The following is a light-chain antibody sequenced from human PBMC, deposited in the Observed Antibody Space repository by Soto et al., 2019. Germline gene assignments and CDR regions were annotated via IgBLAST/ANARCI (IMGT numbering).Light chain of an antibody. CDR3: ETWDRNTHTV. J-gene: IGLJ3*02. Sequence: QSVLTQSSSASASLGSSVKLTCTLSSGHSSYIIAWHQQQPGKAPRYLMKLEGSGSYNKGSGVPDRFSGSSSGADRYLTISNFQFEDEADYYCETWDRNTHTVVGGGTKLTVL. CDR2: LEGSGSY. V-gene: IGLV4-60*02. CDR1: SGHSSYI.